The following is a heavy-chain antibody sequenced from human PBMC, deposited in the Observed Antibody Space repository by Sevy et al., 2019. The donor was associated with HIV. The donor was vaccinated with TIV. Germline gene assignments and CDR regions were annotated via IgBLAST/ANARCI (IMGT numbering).Heavy chain of an antibody. V-gene: IGHV3-30*02. CDR1: GFTFSSYG. J-gene: IGHJ4*02. CDR2: IRYDGSNK. CDR3: VKVAGSGTYYSGDFDY. Sequence: GGSLRLSCAASGFTFSSYGMHWVRQAPGKGLEWVAFIRYDGSNKYYADSVKGRFTISRDNSKNTLYLQMNSLRAEDTAVYYCVKVAGSGTYYSGDFDYWGQGTLVTVSS. D-gene: IGHD3-10*01.